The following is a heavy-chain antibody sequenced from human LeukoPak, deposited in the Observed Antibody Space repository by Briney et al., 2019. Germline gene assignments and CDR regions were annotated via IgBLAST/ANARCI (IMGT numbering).Heavy chain of an antibody. D-gene: IGHD3-10*01. Sequence: SETLSLTCTVSGGAISSSSSYWAWIRQPPGTGLEWIGNIYYSGSTYYSPSLKSRLTISVDTSKNQFSLKLSSVTAADTAVYYCARAAGTLWFGEFHPRGCCIDYWGQGTLVTVSS. CDR2: IYYSGST. CDR1: GGAISSSSSY. CDR3: ARAAGTLWFGEFHPRGCCIDY. J-gene: IGHJ4*02. V-gene: IGHV4-39*01.